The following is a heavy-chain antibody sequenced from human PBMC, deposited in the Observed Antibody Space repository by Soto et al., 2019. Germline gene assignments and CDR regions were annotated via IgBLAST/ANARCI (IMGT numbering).Heavy chain of an antibody. V-gene: IGHV4-30-4*01. J-gene: IGHJ5*02. CDR1: GGSISSGDYY. D-gene: IGHD1-7*01. CDR2: IYYSGST. Sequence: SETLSLTCTVSGGSISSGDYYWSWIRQPPGKGLEWIGYIYYSGSTYYNPSLKSRVTISVDTSKNQFSLKLSSVTAADTAVYYCARADWNYYWFDPWGQGTLVTVSS. CDR3: ARADWNYYWFDP.